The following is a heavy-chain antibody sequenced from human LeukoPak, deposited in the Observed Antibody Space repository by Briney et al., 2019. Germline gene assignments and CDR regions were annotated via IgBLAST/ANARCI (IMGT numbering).Heavy chain of an antibody. Sequence: QPGGSLRLSCAASGFTFSSYAMSWVRQAPGKGLEWVSAISGSGGSTYYADSVKGRFTISRDNSKNTLYLQMNSLRAEDTAVYYCAKDPQRGRLIVEEIDYWGQGTLVTVSS. D-gene: IGHD2-15*01. J-gene: IGHJ4*02. CDR1: GFTFSSYA. CDR2: ISGSGGST. V-gene: IGHV3-23*01. CDR3: AKDPQRGRLIVEEIDY.